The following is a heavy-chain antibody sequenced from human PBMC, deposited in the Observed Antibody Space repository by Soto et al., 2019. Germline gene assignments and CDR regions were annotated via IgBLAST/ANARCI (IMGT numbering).Heavy chain of an antibody. Sequence: QVQLVQSGAEVKKPGASVKVSCKASGYTFTSYGISWVRQAPGQGLEWMGWISAYNGNTNYAQKFQGRVTMTTDTSTSKDYSELRSLRSDDTAVYCCARKLRLGAFDIWGQGTMVPVSS. CDR1: GYTFTSYG. V-gene: IGHV1-18*01. J-gene: IGHJ3*02. CDR3: ARKLRLGAFDI. D-gene: IGHD3-3*01. CDR2: ISAYNGNT.